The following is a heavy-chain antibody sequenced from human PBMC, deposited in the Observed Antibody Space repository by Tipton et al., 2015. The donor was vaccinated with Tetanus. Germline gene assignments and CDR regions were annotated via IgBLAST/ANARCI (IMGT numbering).Heavy chain of an antibody. CDR1: GYIFNNYW. CDR2: IYPGDSDT. D-gene: IGHD2-8*01. V-gene: IGHV5-51*01. J-gene: IGHJ4*02. Sequence: VQLVQSGGEVKKPGESLKISCKGSGYIFNNYWIGWVRQKHGKGLEWMGIIYPGDSDTRYSPSFQGQVTISVDKSINTAYLRWSSLKASDTSMFYCARAHCTDGVCNFDFWGQGALVTVAS. CDR3: ARAHCTDGVCNFDF.